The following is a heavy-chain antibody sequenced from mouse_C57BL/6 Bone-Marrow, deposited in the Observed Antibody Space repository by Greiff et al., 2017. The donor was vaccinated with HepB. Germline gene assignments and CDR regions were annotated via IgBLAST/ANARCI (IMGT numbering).Heavy chain of an antibody. J-gene: IGHJ2*01. D-gene: IGHD1-1*01. CDR3: ARMSYGSSPFDY. Sequence: VQLQQSGAELMKTGASVKLSPKATRYTLSGYWIEWVRQRRGHGLEWIGEILPGSVSTKYNEKFKGKATFTADTPSTSTYMQLSSLATEDSAISYCARMSYGSSPFDYWGQGTTLTVSS. V-gene: IGHV1-9*01. CDR2: ILPGSVST. CDR1: RYTLSGYW.